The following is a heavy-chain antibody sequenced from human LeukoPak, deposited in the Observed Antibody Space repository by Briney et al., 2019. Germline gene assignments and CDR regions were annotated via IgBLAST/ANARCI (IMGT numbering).Heavy chain of an antibody. D-gene: IGHD1-26*01. V-gene: IGHV5-51*01. CDR3: ARSLTVASGVDY. CDR1: GSRFTTYW. CDR2: IYPSDSDT. J-gene: IGHJ4*02. Sequence: GESLKISCKVSGSRFTTYWIVWVRQMPGKGLEWMGIIYPSDSDTRYSPSFQGQVTVSVDRSISTAYLQWSSLKASDAAMYFCARSLTVASGVDYWGQGPLVTVSS.